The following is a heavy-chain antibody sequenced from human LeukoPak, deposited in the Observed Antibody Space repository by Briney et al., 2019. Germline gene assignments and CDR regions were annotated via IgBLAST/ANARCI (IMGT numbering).Heavy chain of an antibody. V-gene: IGHV4-31*03. D-gene: IGHD3-22*01. CDR1: GGSISSGGYY. CDR3: ARDLNDSSGYPERAFDI. CDR2: IYYSGST. J-gene: IGHJ3*02. Sequence: PSQTLSLTCTVSGGSISSGGYYWSWIRQHPGKGLEWIGYIYYSGSTYYNPSLKSRVTISVDTSKNQFSLKLSSVTAADTAVYYCARDLNDSSGYPERAFDIWGQGTMVTVSS.